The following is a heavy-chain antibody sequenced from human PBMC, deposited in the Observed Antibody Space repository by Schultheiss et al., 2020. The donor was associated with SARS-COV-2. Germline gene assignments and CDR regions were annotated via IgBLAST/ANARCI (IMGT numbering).Heavy chain of an antibody. D-gene: IGHD3-22*01. Sequence: SETLSLTCAVYGGSFSGYYWSWIRQPPGKGLEWIGYIYYSGSTNYNPSLKSRVTISVDTSKNQFSLKLSSVTAADTAVYYCARESGYYYDSSGYYSGWFDPWGQGTLVTVSS. CDR3: ARESGYYYDSSGYYSGWFDP. CDR2: IYYSGST. CDR1: GGSFSGYY. V-gene: IGHV4-59*01. J-gene: IGHJ5*02.